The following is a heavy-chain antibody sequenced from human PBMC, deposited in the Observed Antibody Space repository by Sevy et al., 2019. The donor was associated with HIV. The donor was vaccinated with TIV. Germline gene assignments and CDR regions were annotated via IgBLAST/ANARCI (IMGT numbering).Heavy chain of an antibody. CDR2: IKQDGSEK. Sequence: GGSLRLSCAASGFTFSRYWMSWVRQAPGKGLEWVANIKQDGSEKYDLDSVKGRFTISRDNAKKSLFLQMNSLRAEDTAVYYCVKNRDYSSGFGMDVWGQGTTVTVSS. V-gene: IGHV3-7*01. CDR3: VKNRDYSSGFGMDV. J-gene: IGHJ6*02. CDR1: GFTFSRYW. D-gene: IGHD5-12*01.